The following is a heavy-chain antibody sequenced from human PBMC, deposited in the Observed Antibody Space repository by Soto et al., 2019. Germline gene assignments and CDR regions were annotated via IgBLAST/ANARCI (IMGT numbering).Heavy chain of an antibody. CDR2: INHSGST. CDR3: ARGVSSTRSEIYYYGMDV. J-gene: IGHJ6*02. CDR1: GGSFSGYY. D-gene: IGHD2-2*01. Sequence: SETLSLTCAVYGGSFSGYYWSWIRQPPGKGLEWIGEINHSGSTNYNPSLKSRVTISVDTSKNQFSLKLSSVTAADTAVYYCARGVSSTRSEIYYYGMDVWGQGTTVTVSS. V-gene: IGHV4-34*01.